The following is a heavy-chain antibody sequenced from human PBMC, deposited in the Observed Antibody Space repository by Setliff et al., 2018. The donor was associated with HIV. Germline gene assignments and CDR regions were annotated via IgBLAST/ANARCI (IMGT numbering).Heavy chain of an antibody. CDR3: ARKSYYDTSGLDY. CDR2: LHPITGDT. V-gene: IGHV1-2*06. D-gene: IGHD3-22*01. Sequence: ASVKVSCKASGYTLTGYFIFWVRQAPGRRLEWMGRLHPITGDTKYAQRFQGRVSMTRDTSNSTAYMELTNLQSDDTAVYYCARKSYYDTSGLDYWGQGTLVTVS. CDR1: GYTLTGYF. J-gene: IGHJ4*02.